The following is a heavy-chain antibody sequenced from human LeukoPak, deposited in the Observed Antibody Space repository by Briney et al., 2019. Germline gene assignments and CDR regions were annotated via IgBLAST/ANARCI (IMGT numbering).Heavy chain of an antibody. CDR2: MNPNSGNT. J-gene: IGHJ4*02. CDR1: GYTFTGYY. CDR3: ARLADYDFWSGSPLTAYFDY. Sequence: ASVKVSCKASGYTFTGYYMHWVRQATGQGLEWMGWMNPNSGNTGYAQKFQGRVTMTRNTSISTAYMELSSLRSEDTAVYYCARLADYDFWSGSPLTAYFDYWGQGTLVTVSS. D-gene: IGHD3-3*01. V-gene: IGHV1-8*02.